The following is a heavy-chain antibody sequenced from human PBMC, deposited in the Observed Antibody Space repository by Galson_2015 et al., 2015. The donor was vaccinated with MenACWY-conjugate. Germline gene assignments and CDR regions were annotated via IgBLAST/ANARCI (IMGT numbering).Heavy chain of an antibody. V-gene: IGHV2-5*02. D-gene: IGHD7-27*01. J-gene: IGHJ3*01. CDR2: IYWDDDR. Sequence: PALVKPTQTLTLTCTFSGFSLTTSGVGVGWIRQPPGKALEWLALIYWDDDRRYSPSLRTRLAITKDTSRNQVVFTMANMDPVDTATYYCLHIVTTYGGLSGDDAFDVWGLGTVVTVSS. CDR3: LHIVTTYGGLSGDDAFDV. CDR1: GFSLTTSGVG.